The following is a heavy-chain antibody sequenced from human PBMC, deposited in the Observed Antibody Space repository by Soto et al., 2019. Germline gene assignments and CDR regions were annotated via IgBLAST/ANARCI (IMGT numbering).Heavy chain of an antibody. J-gene: IGHJ4*02. Sequence: QLQLQESGPGLVKPSETLSLTCIVSGGSISSSSYYWAWIRQPPGKGLEWIGSIFYSGNTHYNPSLKSRVTISVDTSKKQFSLKLSSVTAADTAVYYCARQGFDYWCQGTLVTVSS. CDR3: ARQGFDY. CDR1: GGSISSSSYY. CDR2: IFYSGNT. V-gene: IGHV4-39*01.